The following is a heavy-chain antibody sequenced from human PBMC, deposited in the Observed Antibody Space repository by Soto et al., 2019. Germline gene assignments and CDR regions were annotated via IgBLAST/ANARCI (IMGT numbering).Heavy chain of an antibody. CDR1: GFIFSSYS. CDR3: ARGLDYDPFDAFDI. J-gene: IGHJ3*02. Sequence: GGSLRLSCAASGFIFSSYSMNWVRQAPGKGLEWVSYISSGSSTIYYADSVKGRFTISRDNAKNSLFLQMNSLRAEDTAVYYCARGLDYDPFDAFDIWGQGTMVTVSS. CDR2: ISSGSSTI. D-gene: IGHD3-3*01. V-gene: IGHV3-48*01.